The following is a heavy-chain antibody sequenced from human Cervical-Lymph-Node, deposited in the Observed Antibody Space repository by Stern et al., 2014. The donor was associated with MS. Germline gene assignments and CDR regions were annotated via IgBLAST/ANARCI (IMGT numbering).Heavy chain of an antibody. Sequence: VQLVESGSELRTPGASVKVSCKASGYNVTTYAMNWVRQAPGQGLEWMGWINTKTGNPTFAQGFTRRSVLSLASSINTAYLQITSLKAEDSAVYYCATWGTGNSPPLFYWGQGTLVTVSS. CDR2: INTKTGNP. V-gene: IGHV7-4-1*02. CDR1: GYNVTTYA. D-gene: IGHD3-16*01. J-gene: IGHJ4*02. CDR3: ATWGTGNSPPLFY.